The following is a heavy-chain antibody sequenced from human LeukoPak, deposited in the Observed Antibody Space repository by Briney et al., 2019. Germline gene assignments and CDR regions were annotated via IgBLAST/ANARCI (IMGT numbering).Heavy chain of an antibody. CDR1: GFTFSSYW. D-gene: IGHD2-2*01. J-gene: IGHJ4*02. CDR2: IKQDGSEK. Sequence: GGSLRLSCAASGFTFSSYWMSWVRQAPGKGLEWVANIKQDGSEKYYVDSVKGRFTISRDNAKNSLYPQMNSLRAEDTAVYYCARQNYCSSTSCYAFDYWGQGTLVTVSS. V-gene: IGHV3-7*01. CDR3: ARQNYCSSTSCYAFDY.